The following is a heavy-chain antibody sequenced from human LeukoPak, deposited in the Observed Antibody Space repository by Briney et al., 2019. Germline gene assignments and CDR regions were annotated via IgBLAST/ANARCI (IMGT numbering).Heavy chain of an antibody. CDR3: ARASYDSSGYYRGYHFDY. Sequence: SQTLSLTCAISGDSVSSDSAAWNWIRQSPSRGLEWLGRTYYRSKRYYDYAVSVKSRITINPDTSKNQFSLQLSSVTAADTAVYYCARASYDSSGYYRGYHFDYWGQGTLVTVSS. CDR2: TYYRSKRYY. CDR1: GDSVSSDSAA. J-gene: IGHJ4*02. V-gene: IGHV6-1*01. D-gene: IGHD3-22*01.